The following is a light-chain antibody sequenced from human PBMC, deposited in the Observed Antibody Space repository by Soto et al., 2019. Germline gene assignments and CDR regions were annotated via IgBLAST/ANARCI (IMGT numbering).Light chain of an antibody. Sequence: DIVMTQSPLSLPVTPAEPASISCRSSQSLLHSNGYNYLDWYLQKPGQSPQLLIYLGSNRASGVPDRFSGSGSGADFTLKSSRVEAEDVGVDYCMQALQTPRTFGQGTKLEIK. CDR3: MQALQTPRT. V-gene: IGKV2-28*01. CDR2: LGS. J-gene: IGKJ2*01. CDR1: QSLLHSNGYNY.